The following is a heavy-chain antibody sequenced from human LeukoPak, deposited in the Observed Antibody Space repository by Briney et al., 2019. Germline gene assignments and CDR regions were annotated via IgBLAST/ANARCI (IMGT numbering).Heavy chain of an antibody. CDR2: IIPIFGTA. CDR3: ARDYLGLFDY. D-gene: IGHD1-26*01. V-gene: IGHV1-69*06. J-gene: IGHJ4*02. CDR1: GGTFSSYA. Sequence: VASVKVSCKASGGTFSSYAISWVRQAPGQGLEWMGGIIPIFGTANYAQKFQGRVTITADKSTSTAYMELSSLRSEDTAVYYCARDYLGLFDYWGQGTLVTVSS.